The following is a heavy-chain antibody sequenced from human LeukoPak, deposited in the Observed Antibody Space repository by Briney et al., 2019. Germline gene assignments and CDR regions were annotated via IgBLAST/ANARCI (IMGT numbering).Heavy chain of an antibody. CDR2: IYSSGNT. CDR3: ATAFSKWPTAVS. V-gene: IGHV4-61*09. J-gene: IGHJ4*02. Sequence: SETLSLTCTVSGGSIISNRHSWSWIRQPAGKGLEWIGHIYSSGNTKYNPSLKSRLTMSIDSSKNQFSLILTSVTAADTAVYYCATAFSKWPTAVSWGQGTLVTVSS. D-gene: IGHD2/OR15-2a*01. CDR1: GGSIISNRHS.